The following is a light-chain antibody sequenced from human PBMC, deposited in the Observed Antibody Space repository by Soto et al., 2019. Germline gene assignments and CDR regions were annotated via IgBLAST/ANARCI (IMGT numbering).Light chain of an antibody. CDR2: RTS. Sequence: QSVLTQPPSASGTPGRIVAISCSGSSSNIGSNTVTWDQQLPETAPKLLIYRTSHRSSGVPGRFSGSKSGASASLSISGLQSEDEADYYCAAWDDMLDDYVFGTGTKLTVL. CDR3: AAWDDMLDDYV. J-gene: IGLJ1*01. CDR1: SSNIGSNT. V-gene: IGLV1-44*01.